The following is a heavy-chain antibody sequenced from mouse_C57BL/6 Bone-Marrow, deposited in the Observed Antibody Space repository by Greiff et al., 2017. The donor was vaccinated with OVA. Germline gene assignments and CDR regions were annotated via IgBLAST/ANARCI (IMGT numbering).Heavy chain of an antibody. D-gene: IGHD2-3*01. CDR2: IDPENGDT. CDR3: TTKDDGYYGWFAY. CDR1: VFNIKDDY. V-gene: IGHV14-4*01. J-gene: IGHJ3*01. Sequence: QLQQSGAELVRPGASVKLSCTASVFNIKDDYMHWVKQRPEQGLEWIGWIDPENGDTEYASKFQGKATITADTASNTAYLQLSSLTSEDTAVYYCTTKDDGYYGWFAYWGQGTLVTVSA.